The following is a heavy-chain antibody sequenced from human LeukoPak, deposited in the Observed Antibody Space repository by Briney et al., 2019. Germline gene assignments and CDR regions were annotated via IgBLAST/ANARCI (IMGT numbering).Heavy chain of an antibody. V-gene: IGHV4-59*01. CDR3: AREVGQIDY. CDR2: IYYSGST. Sequence: SETLSLTCTVSGGSISSYYWSWIRQPPGKGLEWIGYIYYSGSTNYNPSLKSRVTISVDTSKNQFSLKLSSVTAADSAVYYCAREVGQIDYWGQGTLVTVSS. J-gene: IGHJ4*02. CDR1: GGSISSYY.